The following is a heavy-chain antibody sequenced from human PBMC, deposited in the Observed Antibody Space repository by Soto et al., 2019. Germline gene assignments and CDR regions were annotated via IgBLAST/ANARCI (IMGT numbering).Heavy chain of an antibody. V-gene: IGHV3-33*01. Sequence: GGSLRLSCAASGFTFSSYGMHWVRQAPGKGLEWVAVIWYDGSNKYYADSVKGRFTISRDNSKNTLYLQMNSLRAEDTGVYYCARDKMDIVVVPAGMGISGRYPNYFFDYWGQGTLVTVSS. J-gene: IGHJ4*02. D-gene: IGHD2-2*03. CDR2: IWYDGSNK. CDR3: ARDKMDIVVVPAGMGISGRYPNYFFDY. CDR1: GFTFSSYG.